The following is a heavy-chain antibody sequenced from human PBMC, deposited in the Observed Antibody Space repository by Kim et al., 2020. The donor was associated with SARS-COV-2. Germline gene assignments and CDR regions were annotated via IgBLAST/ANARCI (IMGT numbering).Heavy chain of an antibody. CDR2: ISGSGGTT. J-gene: IGHJ4*02. CDR3: AKDRGMPPTGTLDY. V-gene: IGHV3-23*01. D-gene: IGHD6-13*01. CDR1: GFTFSSDA. Sequence: GGSLRLSCAASGFTFSSDAMSWVRQAPGKGLEWVSSISGSGGTTYYADSVRGRFTISRDNSKDTLYLQMNNLRAEDTAVYYCAKDRGMPPTGTLDYWGQGTLVTVSS.